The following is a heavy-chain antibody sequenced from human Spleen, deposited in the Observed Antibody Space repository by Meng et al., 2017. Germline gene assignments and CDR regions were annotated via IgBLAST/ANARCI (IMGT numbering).Heavy chain of an antibody. CDR1: GGTFSSYT. Sequence: SVKVSCKASGGTFSSYTISWVRQAPGQGLEWMGRIIPILGRANYAQKFQGRVTITADKSTSTAYMELSSLRSEDTAVYYCATFRSIAAVGILYYYGMDVWGQGTTVTVSS. J-gene: IGHJ6*02. CDR3: ATFRSIAAVGILYYYGMDV. D-gene: IGHD6-13*01. V-gene: IGHV1-69*02. CDR2: IIPILGRA.